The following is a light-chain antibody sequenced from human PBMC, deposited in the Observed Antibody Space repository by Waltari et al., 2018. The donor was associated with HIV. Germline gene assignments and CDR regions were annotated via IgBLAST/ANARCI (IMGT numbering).Light chain of an antibody. V-gene: IGLV3-1*01. CDR2: QDN. CDR3: QAWDSNSNV. J-gene: IGLJ1*01. CDR1: RLADKF. Sequence: YELTQPPSVSVSPGQTARLTCSGHRLADKFPCWYQQKPGQSPVLLIYQDNKRPSGIPDRFSGSISGNTATLTISGTQTLDEGDYYCQAWDSNSNVFGPGTTVTVL.